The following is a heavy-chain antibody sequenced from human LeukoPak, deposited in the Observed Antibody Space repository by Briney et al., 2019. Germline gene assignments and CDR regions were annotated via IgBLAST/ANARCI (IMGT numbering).Heavy chain of an antibody. Sequence: SSVKVSCKASGGTFSSYTISWVRQAPGQGLEWMGRIIPILGIANYAQKFQGRVTITADKSTSTAYMELSSLRSEDTAVYYCARGAYYSNPYYYYYMDVWGKGTTVTASS. CDR2: IIPILGIA. D-gene: IGHD4-11*01. J-gene: IGHJ6*03. CDR1: GGTFSSYT. CDR3: ARGAYYSNPYYYYYMDV. V-gene: IGHV1-69*02.